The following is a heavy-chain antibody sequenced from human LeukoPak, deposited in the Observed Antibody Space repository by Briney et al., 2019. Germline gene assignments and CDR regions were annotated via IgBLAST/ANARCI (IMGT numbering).Heavy chain of an antibody. CDR1: GYTFTGYY. J-gene: IGHJ1*01. CDR3: ARGEVSCWYDYFQH. V-gene: IGHV1-2*02. CDR2: INPNSGGT. Sequence: ASVKVSCRASGYTFTGYYMHWVRQAPGQGLEWMGWINPNSGGTKYAQKFQGRVTMTRDTSISTGDMELSRLRSDDTAVYYCARGEVSCWYDYFQHWGQGSLVTVSS. D-gene: IGHD6-13*01.